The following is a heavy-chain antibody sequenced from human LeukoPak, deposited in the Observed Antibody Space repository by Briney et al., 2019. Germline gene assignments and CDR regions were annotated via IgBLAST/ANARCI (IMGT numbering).Heavy chain of an antibody. CDR1: GGTLNTHI. Sequence: SVKVSCKASGGTLNTHIFTWVRQAPGQGLDWMGKITPIIDVSKYAQKFQGRLTITADRSTATVYMELSGLKSEDTAVYYCARVNLRGSQYNWFDPWGQGTLVTVSS. V-gene: IGHV1-69*02. CDR2: ITPIIDVS. D-gene: IGHD1-1*01. CDR3: ARVNLRGSQYNWFDP. J-gene: IGHJ5*02.